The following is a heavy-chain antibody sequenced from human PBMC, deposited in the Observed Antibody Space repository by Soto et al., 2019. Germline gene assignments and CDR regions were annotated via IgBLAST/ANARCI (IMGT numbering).Heavy chain of an antibody. CDR3: ASENITIFGLDV. CDR1: GFTFSDYY. J-gene: IGHJ6*02. V-gene: IGHV3-11*06. CDR2: ISSSSSYT. Sequence: GGSLRLSCAASGFTFSDYYMSWIRQAPGKGLEWVSYISSSSSYTNYADSVKGRFTISRDNAKNSLYLQMNSLRAEATAVYYCASENITIFGLDVWGQGTTVTVSS. D-gene: IGHD3-3*01.